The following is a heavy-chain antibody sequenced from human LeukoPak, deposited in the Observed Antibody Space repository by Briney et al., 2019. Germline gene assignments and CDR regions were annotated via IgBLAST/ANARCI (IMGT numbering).Heavy chain of an antibody. Sequence: SETLSLTCTVSGGSISSSSYYWGWIRQPPGKGLEWIGSIYYSGSTYYNPSLKSRVTISVDTSKNQFSLKLSSVTAADTAVYYCARTSKFWSGFPYNWFDPWGQGTLVTVSS. CDR1: GGSISSSSYY. J-gene: IGHJ5*02. D-gene: IGHD3-3*01. CDR2: IYYSGST. V-gene: IGHV4-39*07. CDR3: ARTSKFWSGFPYNWFDP.